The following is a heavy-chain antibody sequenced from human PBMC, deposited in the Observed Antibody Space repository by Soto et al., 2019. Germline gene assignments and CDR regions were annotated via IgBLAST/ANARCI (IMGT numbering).Heavy chain of an antibody. J-gene: IGHJ4*02. D-gene: IGHD3-22*01. CDR2: ISGSGIST. Sequence: EVPLLESGGGLVQPGGSLRLSCAASGLTFSSYAMSWVRQAPGKGLEWVSGISGSGISTYYADSVKGRFTISRDNSKNTLYPQMNSLRAEDTAVYYCAKNSESSAYSSFVYWGQGTLVTVSS. CDR1: GLTFSSYA. V-gene: IGHV3-23*01. CDR3: AKNSESSAYSSFVY.